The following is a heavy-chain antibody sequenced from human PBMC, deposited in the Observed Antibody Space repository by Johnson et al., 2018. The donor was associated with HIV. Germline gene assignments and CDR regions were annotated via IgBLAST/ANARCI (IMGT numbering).Heavy chain of an antibody. V-gene: IGHV3-23*04. D-gene: IGHD3-16*01. J-gene: IGHJ3*02. CDR1: GFTFSSYG. Sequence: VQLVESGGGLVQPGGSLRLSCVASGFTFSSYGMSWVRQAPGKGLEWVSGVTGTGGDTYYAESVKGRFTISRDNSKNTLYLQMNKLRAEDTAVYFCASQVRGLRLGVDAFDIWGQGTMVTVSS. CDR3: ASQVRGLRLGVDAFDI. CDR2: VTGTGGDT.